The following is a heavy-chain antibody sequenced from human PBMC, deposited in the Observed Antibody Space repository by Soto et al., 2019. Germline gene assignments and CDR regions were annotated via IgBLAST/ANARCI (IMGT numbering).Heavy chain of an antibody. V-gene: IGHV5-51*01. D-gene: IGHD5-18*01. CDR3: ARLNTGMVHDYYYGMDV. Sequence: GESLKISCKGSGYSFTRYWIGWVRQKPGKGLEWMGIISPGDSETRYSPSFQGQVTISADKSISTAYLQRSNLKASETSMYYCARLNTGMVHDYYYGMDVWGQGTTVTVSS. CDR2: ISPGDSET. CDR1: GYSFTRYW. J-gene: IGHJ6*02.